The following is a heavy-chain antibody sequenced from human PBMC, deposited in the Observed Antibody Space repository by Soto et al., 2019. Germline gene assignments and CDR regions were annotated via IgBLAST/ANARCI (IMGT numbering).Heavy chain of an antibody. Sequence: VQLVESGGGVVQPGRSLRPSCAASGFTFSSYGMHWVCQAPGKGLEWVAVISYDGNNKYYADSVQGRFTISRDNFKNTLYLQMDSLRAEDTAMYYCAKDHLETTVTTPSYWGQGTLVTVSS. V-gene: IGHV3-30*18. CDR3: AKDHLETTVTTPSY. D-gene: IGHD4-17*01. CDR2: ISYDGNNK. J-gene: IGHJ4*02. CDR1: GFTFSSYG.